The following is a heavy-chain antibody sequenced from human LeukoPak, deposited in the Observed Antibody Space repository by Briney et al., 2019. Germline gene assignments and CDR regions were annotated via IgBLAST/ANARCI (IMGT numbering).Heavy chain of an antibody. J-gene: IGHJ4*02. Sequence: SETLSLTCAVYGGSFSGYYWSWIRQPPGKGLEWIGEINHSGSTNYNPSLKSRVTISVDTSKNQFSLKLSSVTAADTAVYYCARARSGFWSGYGYWGQGTLVTVSS. D-gene: IGHD3-3*01. V-gene: IGHV4-34*01. CDR1: GGSFSGYY. CDR3: ARARSGFWSGYGY. CDR2: INHSGST.